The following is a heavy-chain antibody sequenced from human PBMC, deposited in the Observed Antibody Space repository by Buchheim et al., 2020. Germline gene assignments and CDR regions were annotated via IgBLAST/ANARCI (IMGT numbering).Heavy chain of an antibody. CDR2: ISHHGGNK. D-gene: IGHD6-19*01. CDR3: VKDAEDSSGWFYLDS. V-gene: IGHV3-30*18. CDR1: GFTFSSFG. Sequence: VQLLESGGGVVQPGRSLRLSCADSGFTFSSFGMHWVRQAPGKGLEWVALISHHGGNKYYADSVKGRFTISRDNSKNTLYLQMNSLRAEDTAVYYCVKDAEDSSGWFYLDSWGQGTL. J-gene: IGHJ4*02.